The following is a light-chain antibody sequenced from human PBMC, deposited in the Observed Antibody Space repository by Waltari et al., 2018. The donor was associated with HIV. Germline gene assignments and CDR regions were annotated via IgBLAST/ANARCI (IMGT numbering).Light chain of an antibody. CDR1: SSDVGAYNY. Sequence: QSALTQPASVSGSPGQSITISCTGTSSDVGAYNYVSWYQQHPGKAPKLMIYEVSNRPSGVSNRFSASKSGNTASLTISGLQAEDEADYYCSSYTTNNTRVFGVGTKLTVL. J-gene: IGLJ3*02. CDR3: SSYTTNNTRV. CDR2: EVS. V-gene: IGLV2-14*03.